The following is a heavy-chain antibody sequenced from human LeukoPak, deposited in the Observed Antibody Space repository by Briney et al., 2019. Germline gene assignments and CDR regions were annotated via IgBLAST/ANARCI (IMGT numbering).Heavy chain of an antibody. D-gene: IGHD6-19*01. Sequence: SETLSLTCTVSGGSISSSSYYWSWIRQPPGKGLEWIGEINHSGSTNYNPSLKSRVTISVDTSKNQFSLKLSSVTAADTAVYYCARGGARRYSSGWYVYWGQGTLVTVSS. CDR2: INHSGST. V-gene: IGHV4-39*07. CDR1: GGSISSSSYY. J-gene: IGHJ4*02. CDR3: ARGGARRYSSGWYVY.